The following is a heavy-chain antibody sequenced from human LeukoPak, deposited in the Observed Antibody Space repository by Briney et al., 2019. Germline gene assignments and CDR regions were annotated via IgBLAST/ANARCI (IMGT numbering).Heavy chain of an antibody. V-gene: IGHV3-53*01. CDR1: GFTFSTNY. CDR2: IYSDGST. CDR3: ARDSSGWYYFDY. Sequence: GGSLRLSCAASGFTFSTNYMSWVRQAPGKGLEWVSFIYSDGSTYYADSVKGRFTISRDNSKNTLYLQMNSLRAEDTAVYYCARDSSGWYYFDYWGQGTLVTVSS. D-gene: IGHD6-19*01. J-gene: IGHJ4*02.